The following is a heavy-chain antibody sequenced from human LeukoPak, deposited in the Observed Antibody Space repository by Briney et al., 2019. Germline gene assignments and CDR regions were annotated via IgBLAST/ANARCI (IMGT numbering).Heavy chain of an antibody. CDR3: AKNWVWRSGGSCYDY. D-gene: IGHD2-15*01. CDR1: GFTFGSYA. CDR2: IRYDGSNK. J-gene: IGHJ4*02. V-gene: IGHV3-30*02. Sequence: GGSLRLSCAASGFTFGSYAMHWVRQAPGKGLEWVAFIRYDGSNKYYADSVKGRFTISRDNSKNTLYLQMNSLRAEDTAVYYCAKNWVWRSGGSCYDYWGQGTLVTVSS.